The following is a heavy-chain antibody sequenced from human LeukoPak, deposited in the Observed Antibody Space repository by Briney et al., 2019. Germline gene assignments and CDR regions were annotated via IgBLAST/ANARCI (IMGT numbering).Heavy chain of an antibody. V-gene: IGHV3-30*04. CDR3: ARQYRGWYLGY. CDR2: ISYDGSNK. Sequence: GRSLRLSCAASGFTFSSYAMHWVHQAPGKGLEWVAVISYDGSNKYYADSVKGRFTISRDNSKNTLYLQMNSLRAEDTAVYYCARQYRGWYLGYWGQGTLVTVSS. D-gene: IGHD6-19*01. CDR1: GFTFSSYA. J-gene: IGHJ4*02.